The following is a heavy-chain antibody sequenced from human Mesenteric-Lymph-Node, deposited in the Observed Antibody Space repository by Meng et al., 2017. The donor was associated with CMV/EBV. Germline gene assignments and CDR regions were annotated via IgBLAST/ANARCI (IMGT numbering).Heavy chain of an antibody. CDR1: GFTFSSSW. Sequence: LSCAASGFTFSSSWMHWVRQAPGKGRVWVSRINGDGSSTNYADSVKGRFTISRDNAKNTLYLQMNSLRAEDTAVYYCARDRGLSFDHWGQGTLVTVSS. D-gene: IGHD3-10*01. CDR3: ARDRGLSFDH. V-gene: IGHV3-74*01. J-gene: IGHJ4*02. CDR2: INGDGSST.